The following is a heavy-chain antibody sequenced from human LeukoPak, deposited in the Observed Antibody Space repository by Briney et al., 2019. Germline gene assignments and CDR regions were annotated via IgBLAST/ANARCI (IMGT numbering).Heavy chain of an antibody. CDR1: GFTFSNYA. CDR2: ISDSGGNT. J-gene: IGHJ4*02. V-gene: IGHV3-23*01. CDR3: ARRNGYDFDY. Sequence: PGGSLRLSCAASGFTFSNYAMSWVRQAPGKGLEWVSDISDSGGNTHCADSVKGRFTISRDKSKNTLYLQMNSLRAEDTAVYYCARRNGYDFDYWGQGTLVTVSS. D-gene: IGHD5-18*01.